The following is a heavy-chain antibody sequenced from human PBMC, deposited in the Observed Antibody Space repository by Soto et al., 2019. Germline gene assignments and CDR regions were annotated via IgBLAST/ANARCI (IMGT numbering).Heavy chain of an antibody. D-gene: IGHD6-25*01. V-gene: IGHV1-18*01. J-gene: IGHJ4*02. CDR2: ISTYNGNT. CDR1: GYIFTNYD. Sequence: QVQMVQSGAEVMKPGASVKVSCRTSGYIFTNYDITWVRQAPGQGLEWVGWISTYNGNTNLAQKLQDRVTLTTDTSTSTAYMERSSLRADDTAVYYCARGADGDYWGQGTLVTGSS. CDR3: ARGADGDY.